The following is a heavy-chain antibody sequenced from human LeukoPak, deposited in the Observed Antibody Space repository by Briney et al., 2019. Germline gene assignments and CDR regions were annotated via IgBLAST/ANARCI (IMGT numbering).Heavy chain of an antibody. Sequence: GGALRLSCAASGFTFTNYNMNWVRQAPGKGLEWVSSISSSNNYIYYADSVKGRFTISRDNSKNTLYLQMTSLRAEDTAVYYCARDPVGGIGGTFDYWGQGTLVTVSS. CDR2: ISSSNNYI. V-gene: IGHV3-21*01. CDR3: ARDPVGGIGGTFDY. D-gene: IGHD6-19*01. CDR1: GFTFTNYN. J-gene: IGHJ4*02.